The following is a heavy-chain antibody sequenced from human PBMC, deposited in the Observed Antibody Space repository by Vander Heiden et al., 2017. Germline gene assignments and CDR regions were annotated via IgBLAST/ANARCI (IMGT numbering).Heavy chain of an antibody. Sequence: QVQLVESGGGVVQPGRSLRLSCAASGFTFSSYGLHWVRQAPGKGLEWGAVIWYDGSNKYYADSVKGRFTISRDNSKNTLYLQMNTLRAEDTAVYYCARGNLGYYYGMDVWGQGTTVTVSS. J-gene: IGHJ6*02. CDR3: ARGNLGYYYGMDV. CDR2: IWYDGSNK. V-gene: IGHV3-33*01. D-gene: IGHD1-1*01. CDR1: GFTFSSYG.